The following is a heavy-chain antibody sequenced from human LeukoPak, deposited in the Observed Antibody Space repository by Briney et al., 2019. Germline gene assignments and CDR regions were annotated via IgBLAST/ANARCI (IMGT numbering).Heavy chain of an antibody. D-gene: IGHD3-3*01. J-gene: IGHJ1*01. CDR2: IIPIFGTA. V-gene: IGHV1-69*05. Sequence: SVKVSCKASGGTFSSYAISWVRQAPGQGLEWMGGIIPIFGTANYAQKFQGRVTITTDESTSTAYMELSSLRSEDTAVYYCARGNQELRFLEWPRGGQGTLVTVSS. CDR1: GGTFSSYA. CDR3: ARGNQELRFLEWPR.